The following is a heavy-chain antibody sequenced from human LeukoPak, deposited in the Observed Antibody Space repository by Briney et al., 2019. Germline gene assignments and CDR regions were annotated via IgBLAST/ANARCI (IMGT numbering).Heavy chain of an antibody. CDR2: INPNSGGT. D-gene: IGHD2-2*01. Sequence: ASVKVSCKASGYTFTGYYMHWVRQAPGQGLEWMGWINPNSGGTNYAQKFQGRVTMTRDTSISTAYMELSRLRSDDTAVYYCARPIPLGYCSSTSCPGWFDPWGQGTLVTVSS. CDR1: GYTFTGYY. V-gene: IGHV1-2*02. CDR3: ARPIPLGYCSSTSCPGWFDP. J-gene: IGHJ5*02.